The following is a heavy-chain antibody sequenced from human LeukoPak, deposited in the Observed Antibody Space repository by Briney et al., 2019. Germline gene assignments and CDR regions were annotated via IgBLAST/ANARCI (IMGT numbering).Heavy chain of an antibody. CDR3: ARHAGGISATGTRPFDY. D-gene: IGHD6-13*01. V-gene: IGHV4-39*01. CDR1: LASFTSSTYY. CDR2: IYYSGST. J-gene: IGHJ4*02. Sequence: PSESPSLSSTLSLASFTSSTYYSGSIRQPPRKGLGWLGSIYYSGSTYYNPSLKSRVTMTVDTSKNQSSLKLSSVTAADTAVYYCARHAGGISATGTRPFDYWGQGTLVTVSS.